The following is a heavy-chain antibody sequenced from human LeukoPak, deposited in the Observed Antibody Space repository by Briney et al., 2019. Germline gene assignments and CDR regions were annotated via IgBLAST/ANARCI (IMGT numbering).Heavy chain of an antibody. V-gene: IGHV4-30-2*01. CDR3: PREEAWSSSSLGGFDP. CDR1: GGSISSGGYY. CDR2: INHSGST. Sequence: SQTLSLTCTVSGGSISSGGYYWSWIRQPPGKGLEWIGEINHSGSTNYNPSLKSRVTISVDTSKSQFSLKLSSVTAADTAVYYCPREEAWSSSSLGGFDPWGQGTLVTVSS. J-gene: IGHJ5*02. D-gene: IGHD6-6*01.